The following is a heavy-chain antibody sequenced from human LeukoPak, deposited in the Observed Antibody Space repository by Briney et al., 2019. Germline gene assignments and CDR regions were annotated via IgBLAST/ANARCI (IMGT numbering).Heavy chain of an antibody. J-gene: IGHJ4*02. CDR1: GFTFSSYW. CDR3: AKDGPTSRSYYYDSSGYSHYFDY. Sequence: GGSLRLSCAASGFTFSSYWMHWVRQAPGKGLVWVSRIYSDGSSTSYADSVKGRFTISRDNAKNTLYLQMNSLRAEDTAVYYCAKDGPTSRSYYYDSSGYSHYFDYWGQGTLVTVSS. D-gene: IGHD3-22*01. CDR2: IYSDGSST. V-gene: IGHV3-74*01.